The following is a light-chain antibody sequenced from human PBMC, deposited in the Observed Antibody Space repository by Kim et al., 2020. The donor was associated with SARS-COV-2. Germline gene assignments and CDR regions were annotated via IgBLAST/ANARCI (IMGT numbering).Light chain of an antibody. V-gene: IGLV2-14*03. CDR2: DVS. CDR3: SSYTSSSTYV. J-gene: IGLJ1*01. CDR1: RSDVGGYNY. Sequence: GQSITISCTGNRSDVGGYNYVSWYQQHPGKAPKLMIYDVSNRPSGVSNRFSGSKSGNTASLTISGLQAEDEADYYCSSYTSSSTYVFGTGTKVTVL.